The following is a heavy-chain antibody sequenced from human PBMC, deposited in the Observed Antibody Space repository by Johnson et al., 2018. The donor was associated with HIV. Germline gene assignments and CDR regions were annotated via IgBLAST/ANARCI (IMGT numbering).Heavy chain of an antibody. V-gene: IGHV3-30*02. D-gene: IGHD1-14*01. Sequence: QVQLVESGGGVVQPGGSLRLSCAGSGFTFSSYGMHWVRQAPGKGLEWVSFIRYDGSDKHYADSVKGRFTISRDNSKNSLNLQMNSLRAEDTAVYYCARESTEAFDIWGQGTMVTVSS. J-gene: IGHJ3*02. CDR2: IRYDGSDK. CDR3: ARESTEAFDI. CDR1: GFTFSSYG.